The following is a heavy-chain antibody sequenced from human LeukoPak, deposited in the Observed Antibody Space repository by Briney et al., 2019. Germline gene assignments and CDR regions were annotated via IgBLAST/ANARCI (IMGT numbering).Heavy chain of an antibody. D-gene: IGHD3-22*01. CDR2: IYSGGNT. CDR3: VRDPTRRGYFDY. CDR1: GFTVSSNF. V-gene: IGHV3-53*01. J-gene: IGHJ4*02. Sequence: GGSLRLSCAASGFTVSSNFMNWVRQAPGKGLEWVSVIYSGGNTYYSDSVKGRLTISRDKSKNTLYLQMNSLRAEDTAVYYCVRDPTRRGYFDYWGQGTLVTVSS.